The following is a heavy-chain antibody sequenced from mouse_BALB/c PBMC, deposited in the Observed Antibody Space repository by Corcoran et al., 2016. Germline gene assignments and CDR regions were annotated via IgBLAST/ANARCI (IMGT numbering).Heavy chain of an antibody. Sequence: QVQLQQSGAELMKPGASVKMSCKATGYTFSSYWIEWIKQRPGHGLEWIGEILPRSGSTNYNETFKGKATFTADTSSNTAYMQLSSLTSEDSAVYYCARQGGTYWGQGTLVTVSA. CDR3: ARQGGTY. CDR2: ILPRSGST. V-gene: IGHV1-9*01. J-gene: IGHJ3*01. CDR1: GYTFSSYW.